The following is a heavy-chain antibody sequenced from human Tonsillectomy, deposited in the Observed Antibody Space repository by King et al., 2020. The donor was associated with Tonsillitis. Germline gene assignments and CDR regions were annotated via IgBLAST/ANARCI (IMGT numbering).Heavy chain of an antibody. J-gene: IGHJ3*02. V-gene: IGHV3-7*01. CDR1: GFTFSSYW. Sequence: VQLVESGGGLVQPGGSLRLSCAASGFTFSSYWMSWVRQAPGKGLEWVANIKQDGSEKYYVDSVKGRFTISRDNAKNSLYLQMNSLRAEDTAVYYCARDPGPLYSGSFDAFDIWGQGTMVTVSS. CDR3: ARDPGPLYSGSFDAFDI. D-gene: IGHD1-26*01. CDR2: IKQDGSEK.